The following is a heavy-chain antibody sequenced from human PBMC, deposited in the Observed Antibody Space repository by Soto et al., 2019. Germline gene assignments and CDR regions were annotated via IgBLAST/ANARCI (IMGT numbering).Heavy chain of an antibody. V-gene: IGHV5-51*03. CDR3: ARDHSGSYYFDY. Sequence: EVQLVQSGAEVKKSGESLKISCKGSGYSFTNYWIAWVRQMPGKSQEWMGITWPGDSDTRYSPSFQGQVTISADKSINTAYLQWNSLKASDTAMYYCARDHSGSYYFDYWGQGTLVTVSS. D-gene: IGHD1-26*01. CDR1: GYSFTNYW. CDR2: TWPGDSDT. J-gene: IGHJ4*02.